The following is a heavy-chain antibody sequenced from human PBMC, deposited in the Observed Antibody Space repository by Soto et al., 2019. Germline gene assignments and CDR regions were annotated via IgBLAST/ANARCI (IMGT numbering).Heavy chain of an antibody. J-gene: IGHJ6*02. V-gene: IGHV3-53*02. CDR1: GFSISSNY. CDR3: ARNPPSAIQGWAFGMVV. D-gene: IGHD2-21*01. Sequence: ELQLVETGGGLIQTGGSLRLSCAASGFSISSNYIAWVRQPPGKGLEWVSTTFSGGNTEYAASVKGRCSISRDNYKNTLYLQMDNLRVEDTAVYYCARNPPSAIQGWAFGMVVWGQGTTVSVSS. CDR2: TFSGGNT.